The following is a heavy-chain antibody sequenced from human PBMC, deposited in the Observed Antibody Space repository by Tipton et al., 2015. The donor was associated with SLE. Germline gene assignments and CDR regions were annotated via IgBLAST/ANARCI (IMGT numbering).Heavy chain of an antibody. V-gene: IGHV4-59*08. J-gene: IGHJ3*01. CDR2: VFYSGGT. CDR1: GASMSGDY. D-gene: IGHD2-2*01. Sequence: TLSLTCTVSGASMSGDYWSWIRQPPGGGLEWIGYVFYSGGTRYNPSLQSRVSFSIDTSKSQFSLRLSSVTAADTAVYYCARHMSVTYANFDVWGQGTVVTVSS. CDR3: ARHMSVTYANFDV.